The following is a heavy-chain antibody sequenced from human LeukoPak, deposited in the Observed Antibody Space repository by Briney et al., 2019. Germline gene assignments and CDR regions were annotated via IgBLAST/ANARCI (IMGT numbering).Heavy chain of an antibody. CDR1: GYTFTTYG. J-gene: IGHJ4*02. Sequence: ASVKVSCKASGYTFTTYGIRWVRQAPGQGLEWMGWISPYNGNTHYAQRLQGRVTMTTDTSTSTAYMELRSLRSDDTAVYYCARDEGTGLYSSSWYWGQGTLVTVSS. CDR2: ISPYNGNT. V-gene: IGHV1-18*01. D-gene: IGHD6-6*01. CDR3: ARDEGTGLYSSSWY.